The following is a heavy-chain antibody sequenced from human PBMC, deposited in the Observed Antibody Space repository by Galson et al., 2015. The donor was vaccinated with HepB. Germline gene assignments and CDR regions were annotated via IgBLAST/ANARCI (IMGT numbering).Heavy chain of an antibody. J-gene: IGHJ4*02. D-gene: IGHD6-19*01. CDR2: IWYDGSNK. Sequence: SLRLSCAASGFTFSSYGMHWVRQAPGKGLEWVAVIWYDGSNKYYADSVKGRFTISRDNSKNTLYLQMNSLRAEDTAVYYCARDAVAGTGFDYWGQGTLVTVSS. CDR3: ARDAVAGTGFDY. CDR1: GFTFSSYG. V-gene: IGHV3-33*08.